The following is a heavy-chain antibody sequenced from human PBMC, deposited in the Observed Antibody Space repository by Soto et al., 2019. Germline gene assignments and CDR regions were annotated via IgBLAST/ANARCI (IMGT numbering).Heavy chain of an antibody. CDR2: ISPMFGAA. CDR1: GGTFNTYA. D-gene: IGHD3-10*01. Sequence: QVQLVQSGAEMKKPGSSVKVSCQSSGGTFNTYAMNWVRQAPGQGPEWMGDISPMFGAANYAPKFQGRVTITADESTGTLYKQLGSLTSGDTALYFRAREVQVHPPAFGYWGQGNLVTVSS. J-gene: IGHJ4*02. CDR3: AREVQVHPPAFGY. V-gene: IGHV1-69*19.